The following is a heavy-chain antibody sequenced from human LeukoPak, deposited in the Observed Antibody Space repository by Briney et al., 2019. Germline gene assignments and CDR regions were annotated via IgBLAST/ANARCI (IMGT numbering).Heavy chain of an antibody. J-gene: IGHJ2*01. CDR3: ARVAYRGDSSSWYFDL. Sequence: ASVKVSCKASGYTFTSYYMHWVRQAPGQGLEWMGIINPSGGSTSYAQKFQGRVTMTRDTSTSTVYMELSSLRSEDTAVYYCARVAYRGDSSSWYFDLWGRGTLVTVAS. V-gene: IGHV1-46*01. D-gene: IGHD6-13*01. CDR1: GYTFTSYY. CDR2: INPSGGST.